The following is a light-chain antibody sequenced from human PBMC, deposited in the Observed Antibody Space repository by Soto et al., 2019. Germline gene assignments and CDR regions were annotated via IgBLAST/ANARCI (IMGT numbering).Light chain of an antibody. J-gene: IGLJ2*01. CDR1: SSDVGGYNY. V-gene: IGLV2-14*01. CDR3: SSYTSSSTLVV. CDR2: DVS. Sequence: QSALTPPASVSGSPGQSITISCTGTSSDVGGYNYVSWYQQHPGKAPKLMIYDVSNRPSGVSNRFSGSKSGNTASLTISGLQAEYEADYYCSSYTSSSTLVVFGGGTKLTVL.